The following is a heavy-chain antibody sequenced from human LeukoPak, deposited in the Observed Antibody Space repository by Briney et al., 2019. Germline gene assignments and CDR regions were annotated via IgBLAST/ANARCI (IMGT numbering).Heavy chain of an antibody. CDR3: ARKRGPADYYYYMDV. CDR1: GYTFTDYY. J-gene: IGHJ6*03. Sequence: GASVKVSCKASGYTFTDYYMHWVRQAPGQGLEWMGWISAYNGNTNYAQKLQGRVTMTTDTSTSTAYMELRSLRSDDTAVYYCARKRGPADYYYYMDVWGKGTTVTVSS. D-gene: IGHD6-19*01. CDR2: ISAYNGNT. V-gene: IGHV1-18*04.